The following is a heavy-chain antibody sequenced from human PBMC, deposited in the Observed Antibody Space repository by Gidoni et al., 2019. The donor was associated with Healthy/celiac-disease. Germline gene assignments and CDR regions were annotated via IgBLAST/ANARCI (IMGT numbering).Heavy chain of an antibody. D-gene: IGHD6-6*01. V-gene: IGHV1-69*01. CDR2: IIPIFGTA. Sequence: QVQLVQSGAEVKKPGSSVKVSCKASGGIFSSYDISWVRQAPGQGLEWMGGIIPIFGTATYAQKFQGRVTITADESTSTAYMELSSLRSEDTAVYYCARDWGEYSSFRDYYGMDVWGKGTTVTVSS. J-gene: IGHJ6*04. CDR3: ARDWGEYSSFRDYYGMDV. CDR1: GGIFSSYD.